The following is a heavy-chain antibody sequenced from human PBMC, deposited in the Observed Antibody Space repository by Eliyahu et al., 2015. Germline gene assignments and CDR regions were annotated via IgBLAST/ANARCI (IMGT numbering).Heavy chain of an antibody. Sequence: QVQLVESGGGVVQPGRSLXLSCAASGFTFSXYGXPXVRXAPGKGVEWVAVIXXDGSNKYYADSVKGRFTISRDNSKNTLYLQMNSLRAEDTAVYYCARDFGYYDSSGYYYGGASGDAFDIWGQGTMVTVSS. CDR1: GFTFSXYG. D-gene: IGHD3-22*01. CDR2: IXXDGSNK. V-gene: IGHV3-30*03. CDR3: ARDFGYYDSSGYYYGGASGDAFDI. J-gene: IGHJ3*02.